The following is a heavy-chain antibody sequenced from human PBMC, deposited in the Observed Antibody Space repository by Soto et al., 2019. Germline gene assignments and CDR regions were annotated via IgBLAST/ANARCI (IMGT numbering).Heavy chain of an antibody. CDR3: ARQPLVVVAAPFDY. Sequence: SETLSLTCTVSGGSISSSSYYWGWIRQPPGKGLEWIGSIYYSGSTYYNPSLKSRVTISVDTSKNQFSLKLSSVTAADTAVYYCARQPLVVVAAPFDYWGQGTLVTVSS. J-gene: IGHJ4*02. V-gene: IGHV4-39*01. CDR1: GGSISSSSYY. CDR2: IYYSGST. D-gene: IGHD2-15*01.